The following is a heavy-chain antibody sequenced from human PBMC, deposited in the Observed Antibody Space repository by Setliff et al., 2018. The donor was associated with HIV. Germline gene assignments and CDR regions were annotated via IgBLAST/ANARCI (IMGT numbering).Heavy chain of an antibody. CDR1: GYSMSSGYY. CDR3: ARHAAGPDGPFDY. V-gene: IGHV4-38-2*01. CDR2: VYHTGST. Sequence: PSETLSLTCGVSGYSMSSGYYWGWIRQPPGKGLEWIGNVYHTGSTYYNPSLKSRVTISVDTSKNQFSLKLSSVIAADTAVCYCARHAAGPDGPFDYWGQGTLVTVSS. D-gene: IGHD2-2*01. J-gene: IGHJ4*02.